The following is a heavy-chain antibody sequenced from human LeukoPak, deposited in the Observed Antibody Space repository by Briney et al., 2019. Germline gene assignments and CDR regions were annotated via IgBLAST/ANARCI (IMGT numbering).Heavy chain of an antibody. Sequence: SETLSLTCTVSGGSISSYYWSWIRQPPGKRLEWIGYIYYSGSTNYNPSLKSRVTISVDTSKNQFSLKLSSVTAADTAVYYCARAGRAYYDFWSGYSTTGYGMDVWGQGTTVTVSS. J-gene: IGHJ6*02. V-gene: IGHV4-59*01. D-gene: IGHD3-3*01. CDR1: GGSISSYY. CDR3: ARAGRAYYDFWSGYSTTGYGMDV. CDR2: IYYSGST.